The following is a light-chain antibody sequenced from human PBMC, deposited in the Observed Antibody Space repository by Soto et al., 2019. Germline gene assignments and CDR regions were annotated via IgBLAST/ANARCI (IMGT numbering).Light chain of an antibody. J-gene: IGKJ5*01. CDR1: QSVSSSY. CDR3: QQYGSSPPIT. V-gene: IGKV3-20*01. CDR2: GAS. Sequence: IVLTQSPGTLSLSPGERATLSCRASQSVSSSYLAWYQKKPGQAPRLLIYGASSRATGIPDRFSGSGSGTDLTLTISRLEPEDFAVYYCQQYGSSPPITFGQGTRLEIK.